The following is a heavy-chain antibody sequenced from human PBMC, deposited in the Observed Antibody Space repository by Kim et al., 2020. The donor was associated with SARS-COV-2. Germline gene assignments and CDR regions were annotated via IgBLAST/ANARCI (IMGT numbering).Heavy chain of an antibody. D-gene: IGHD6-13*01. V-gene: IGHV3-30*07. CDR3: AISQSSSWWGSYYYGMDV. Sequence: KGRFTISRDNSKNTLYLQMNSLRAEDTAVYYCAISQSSSWWGSYYYGMDVWGQGTTVTVSS. J-gene: IGHJ6*02.